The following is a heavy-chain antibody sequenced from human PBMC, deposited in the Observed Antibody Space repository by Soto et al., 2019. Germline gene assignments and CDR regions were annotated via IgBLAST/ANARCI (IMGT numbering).Heavy chain of an antibody. Sequence: GGSLRLSCTASGFTFSSFFMNWVRQAPGKGPEWVSGIDTSGGVTKYADSVKGRFTISRDNSKNTLYLQMNSLRAEDTAVYYCARSPGGYYIDWGQGTMVTVSS. CDR1: GFTFSSFF. D-gene: IGHD3-9*01. V-gene: IGHV3-23*01. CDR2: IDTSGGVT. J-gene: IGHJ3*01. CDR3: ARSPGGYYID.